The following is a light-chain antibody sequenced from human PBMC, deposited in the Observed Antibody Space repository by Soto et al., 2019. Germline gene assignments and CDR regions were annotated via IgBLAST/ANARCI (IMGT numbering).Light chain of an antibody. CDR1: QSVSGF. J-gene: IGKJ4*01. Sequence: EIVLTQSPATLSLSPGERATLSCRASQSVSGFLAWFQQKPGQAPRLLIYDASKRATGIPARFSGSGFGTDYTLTISSLEPEDFAVYYCQQRSSWPLTFGGGTKVDI. CDR2: DAS. V-gene: IGKV3-11*01. CDR3: QQRSSWPLT.